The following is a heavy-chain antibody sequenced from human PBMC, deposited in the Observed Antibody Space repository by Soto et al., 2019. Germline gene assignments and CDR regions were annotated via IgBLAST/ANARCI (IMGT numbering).Heavy chain of an antibody. V-gene: IGHV1-18*01. CDR3: ARAPRYYDFWSGYGYYFDY. CDR2: ISAYNGNT. D-gene: IGHD3-3*01. CDR1: GYTFTSYG. Sequence: ASVKVSCKASGYTFTSYGISWVRQAPGQGLEWMGWISAYNGNTNYAQKLQGRVTMTTDTSTSTAYMELRSLRSDDTAVYYCARAPRYYDFWSGYGYYFDYWGQLTLVTVSS. J-gene: IGHJ4*02.